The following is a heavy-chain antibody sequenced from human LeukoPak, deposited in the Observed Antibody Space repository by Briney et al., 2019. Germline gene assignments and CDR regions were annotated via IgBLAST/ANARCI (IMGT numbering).Heavy chain of an antibody. CDR3: AKTWRHSSSWIDY. CDR1: GFTFSSYA. Sequence: GGSLRLSCAASGFTFSSYAMSWVRQAPGKGLEWVSGISDSGESTYYADSVKGWFTISRDNSKNTLYLQMNRLRAEDTAVYYCAKTWRHSSSWIDYWGQGTLVTVSS. V-gene: IGHV3-23*01. CDR2: ISDSGEST. J-gene: IGHJ4*02. D-gene: IGHD6-13*01.